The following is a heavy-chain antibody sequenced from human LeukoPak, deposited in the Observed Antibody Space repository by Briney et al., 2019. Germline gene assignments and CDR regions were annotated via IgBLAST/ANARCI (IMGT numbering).Heavy chain of an antibody. D-gene: IGHD2-15*01. CDR3: ARGLGYCSGGSCYWGDYYGTDV. V-gene: IGHV1-2*04. J-gene: IGHJ6*04. Sequence: GASVKVSCKASGYTFTGYYMHWVRQAPGQGLEWMGWINPNSGGTNYAQKFQGWVTMTRDTSISTAYMELSRLRSDDTAVYYCARGLGYCSGGSCYWGDYYGTDVWGKGTTVTVSS. CDR2: INPNSGGT. CDR1: GYTFTGYY.